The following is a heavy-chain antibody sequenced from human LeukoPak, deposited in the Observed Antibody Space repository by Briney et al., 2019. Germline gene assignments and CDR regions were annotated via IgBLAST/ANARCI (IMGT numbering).Heavy chain of an antibody. Sequence: GGSLRLSCAASGFTFSSYAMSWVRQAPGKGLEWVSAISGSGGSTYYADSVKGRFTISRDNPKNTLYLQMNSLRAEDTAVYYCAKDYIVGAILMAAFDIWGQGTMVTVSS. J-gene: IGHJ3*02. V-gene: IGHV3-23*01. CDR1: GFTFSSYA. D-gene: IGHD1-26*01. CDR3: AKDYIVGAILMAAFDI. CDR2: ISGSGGST.